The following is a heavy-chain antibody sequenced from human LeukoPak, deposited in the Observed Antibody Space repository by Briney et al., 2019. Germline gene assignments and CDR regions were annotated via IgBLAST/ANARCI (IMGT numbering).Heavy chain of an antibody. Sequence: GGSLRLSCAASGFIFRSYAMHWVRQAPGKGLEWVAAVSYDGSDEYYADSVKGRFTISRDNSKNTLYVQMNSLRAADTAVYYCARGGTLPDYWGQGTLVTVSS. J-gene: IGHJ4*02. CDR1: GFIFRSYA. CDR3: ARGGTLPDY. CDR2: VSYDGSDE. D-gene: IGHD2-15*01. V-gene: IGHV3-30-3*01.